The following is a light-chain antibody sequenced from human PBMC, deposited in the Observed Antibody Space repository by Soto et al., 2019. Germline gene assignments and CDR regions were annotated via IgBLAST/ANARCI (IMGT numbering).Light chain of an antibody. CDR2: GAS. J-gene: IGKJ2*01. CDR1: QSVSSSY. V-gene: IGKV3-20*01. CDR3: QQYDNSPGYT. Sequence: EIVLTQSPGTLSLSPGERVTLSCRASQSVSSSYLVWYQQKPGQAPRLLIYGASSRATGIPDRFSGSGSGTDFTLTISRLEPEDFAVYYCQQYDNSPGYTFGLGTKLEIK.